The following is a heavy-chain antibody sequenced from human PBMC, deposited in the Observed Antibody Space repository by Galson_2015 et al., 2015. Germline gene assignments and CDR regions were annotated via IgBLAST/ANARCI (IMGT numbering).Heavy chain of an antibody. CDR3: AAHDYGEF. J-gene: IGHJ4*02. V-gene: IGHV3-74*01. Sequence: SLRLSCAASGFTFGNYWAHWARQAPGKGLVWVSRINSDGSRTDYADSVKGRFTISRDNAKNTLYLQMDSQRAEDTAVYYCAAHDYGEFWGQGTPVTVSS. CDR2: INSDGSRT. CDR1: GFTFGNYW.